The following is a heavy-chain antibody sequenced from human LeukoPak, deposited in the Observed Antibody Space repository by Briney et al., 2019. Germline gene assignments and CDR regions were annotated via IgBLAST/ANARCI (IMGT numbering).Heavy chain of an antibody. CDR2: IRYDGSNK. V-gene: IGHV3-30*02. D-gene: IGHD2-2*01. CDR3: ATVYCSSTSCYGDLDY. CDR1: GFTFSSYG. Sequence: GGSLRLSCAASGFTFSSYGMHWVRQAPGKGLEWVAVIRYDGSNKYYADSVKGRFTTSRDNSKNTMYLQMNSLRAEDTAVYYCATVYCSSTSCYGDLDYWGQGTLVTVSS. J-gene: IGHJ4*02.